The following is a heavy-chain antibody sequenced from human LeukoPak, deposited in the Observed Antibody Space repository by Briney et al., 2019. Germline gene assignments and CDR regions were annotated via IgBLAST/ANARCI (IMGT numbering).Heavy chain of an antibody. V-gene: IGHV4-34*01. Sequence: PSETPSLTCTVSGGSISSYYWSWIRQPPGKGLEWIGEINHSGSTNYNPSLKSRVTISVDTSKNQFSLKLSSVTAADTAVYYCARGSGETIFGVVITRFDPWGQGTLVTVSS. CDR1: GGSISSYY. CDR3: ARGSGETIFGVVITRFDP. CDR2: INHSGST. D-gene: IGHD3-3*01. J-gene: IGHJ5*02.